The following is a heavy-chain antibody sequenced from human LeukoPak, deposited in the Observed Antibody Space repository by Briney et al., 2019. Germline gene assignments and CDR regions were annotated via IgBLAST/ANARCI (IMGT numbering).Heavy chain of an antibody. CDR2: IYYSGST. CDR3: ATERGDYYYDSSGYYTNWFDP. D-gene: IGHD3-22*01. V-gene: IGHV4-31*03. CDR1: GGSISSGGYY. J-gene: IGHJ5*02. Sequence: SETLSLTCTVSGGSISSGGYYWRWIRQHPGKGLEWIGYIYYSGSTYYNPSLKSRVTISVDTSKNQFSLKLSSVTAADTAVYYCATERGDYYYDSSGYYTNWFDPWGQGTLVTVSS.